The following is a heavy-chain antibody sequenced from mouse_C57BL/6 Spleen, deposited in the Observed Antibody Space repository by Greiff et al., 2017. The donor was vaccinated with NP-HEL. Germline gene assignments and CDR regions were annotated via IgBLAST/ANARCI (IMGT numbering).Heavy chain of an antibody. Sequence: DVQLQESGPGLVKPSQSLSLSCSVTGYSITSGYYWYWIRQLPGNQLEWMGYISYDGSNNYNPSLKNRISITRDTSKNQFFLKLNSVTTEDTATYYCARSGYGNCDYWGQGTTLTVSS. CDR1: GYSITSGYY. D-gene: IGHD2-1*01. CDR2: ISYDGSN. CDR3: ARSGYGNCDY. J-gene: IGHJ2*01. V-gene: IGHV3-6*01.